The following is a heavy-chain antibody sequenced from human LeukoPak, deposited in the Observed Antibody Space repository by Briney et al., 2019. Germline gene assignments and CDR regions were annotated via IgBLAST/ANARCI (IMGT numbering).Heavy chain of an antibody. Sequence: QPGRSLRLSCAASGFTFSSYGMHWVRQAPGKGLEWVAVIWYDGSNKYYADSVKGRFTISRDNSKNTLYLQMNSLRAEDTAVYYCARDLVIAAAGTKFYYYYGMDVWGKGTTVTVSP. J-gene: IGHJ6*04. V-gene: IGHV3-33*01. D-gene: IGHD6-13*01. CDR1: GFTFSSYG. CDR2: IWYDGSNK. CDR3: ARDLVIAAAGTKFYYYYGMDV.